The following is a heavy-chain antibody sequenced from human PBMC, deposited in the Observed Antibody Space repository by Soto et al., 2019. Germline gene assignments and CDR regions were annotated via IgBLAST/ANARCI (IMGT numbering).Heavy chain of an antibody. CDR3: AFLPYYAILPGSYTHLIDFGMDA. J-gene: IGHJ6*02. Sequence: PGGSLRRSGAASGFTFSGYSMSWVRQAPGKGLQWISYISSGSKTIYYADSVKGRFTISRDYAKNSLYLQMNSLRAEDTAVYYCAFLPYYAILPGSYTHLIDFGMDACGQGTTATVAS. V-gene: IGHV3-48*01. D-gene: IGHD3-9*01. CDR2: ISSGSKTI. CDR1: GFTFSGYS.